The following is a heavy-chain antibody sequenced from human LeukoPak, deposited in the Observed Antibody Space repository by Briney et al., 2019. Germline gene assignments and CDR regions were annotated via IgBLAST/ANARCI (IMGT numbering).Heavy chain of an antibody. CDR3: ARVEQGTVLVRGVIPYYMDV. CDR2: INXXGGST. V-gene: IGHV3-20*03. Sequence: FTFXDYGXXXVRXAPXKGXXXXXGINXXGGSTVYAASVKGRFTICRDNAKKSLYMQMNSLRAEDTALYYCARVEQGTVLVRGVIPYYMDVWGKGTTVTVSS. CDR1: FTFXDYG. D-gene: IGHD3-10*01. J-gene: IGHJ6*03.